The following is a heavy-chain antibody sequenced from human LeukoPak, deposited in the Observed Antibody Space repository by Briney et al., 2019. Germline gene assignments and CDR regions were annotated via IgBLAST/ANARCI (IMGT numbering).Heavy chain of an antibody. J-gene: IGHJ4*02. CDR3: ARNADGRYYFDN. V-gene: IGHV3-53*01. CDR2: IYSGGST. CDR1: GFTVSSNS. Sequence: GGSLRLSCAASGFTVSSNSMSWDRQAPGKGLEWVSFIYSGGSTYYADSVKGRFTISRDNSKNTLYLQMNSLRAEDTAVYYCARNADGRYYFDNWGQGTLVTVSS.